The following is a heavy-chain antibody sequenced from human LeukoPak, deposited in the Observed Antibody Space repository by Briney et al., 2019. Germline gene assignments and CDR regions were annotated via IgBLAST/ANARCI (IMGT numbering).Heavy chain of an antibody. CDR3: ARATGDSSGYYRYYYGMDV. CDR1: GFIFNNYA. CDR2: IWYDGSNK. V-gene: IGHV3-33*08. Sequence: GGSLRLSCAASGFIFNNYAMHWVRQAPGKGLEWVAVIWYDGSNKYYADSVKGRFTISRDNSKNTLYLQMNSLRAEDTAVYYCARATGDSSGYYRYYYGMDVWGQGTTVTVSS. J-gene: IGHJ6*02. D-gene: IGHD3-22*01.